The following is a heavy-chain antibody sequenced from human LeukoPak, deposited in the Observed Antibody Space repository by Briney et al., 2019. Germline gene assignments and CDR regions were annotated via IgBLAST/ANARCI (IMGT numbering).Heavy chain of an antibody. J-gene: IGHJ3*02. V-gene: IGHV3-23*01. CDR2: ISGSGGST. CDR3: AARGSYLTFDI. CDR1: GFTVSSNY. Sequence: GGSLRLSCAASGFTVSSNYMTWVRQAPGKGLEWVSAISGSGGSTYYADSVKGRFTISRDNSKNTLYLQMNSLRAEDTAVYYCAARGSYLTFDIWGQGTMVTVSS. D-gene: IGHD1-26*01.